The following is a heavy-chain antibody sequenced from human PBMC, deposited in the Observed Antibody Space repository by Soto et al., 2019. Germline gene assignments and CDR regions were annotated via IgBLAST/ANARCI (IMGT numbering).Heavy chain of an antibody. Sequence: KGLEWVSAISGSGGSTYYADSVKGRFTISRDNSKNTLYLQMNRLRAEDTAVYYCAKDLVFFFASRSRYTRYYSG. CDR2: ISGSGGST. CDR3: AKDLVFFFASRSRYTRYYSG. D-gene: IGHD6-13*01. J-gene: IGHJ6*01. V-gene: IGHV3-23*01.